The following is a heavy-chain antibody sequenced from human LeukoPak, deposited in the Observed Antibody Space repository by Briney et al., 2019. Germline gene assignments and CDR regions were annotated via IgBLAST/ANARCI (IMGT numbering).Heavy chain of an antibody. J-gene: IGHJ4*02. CDR2: ISYDGSNK. CDR1: GFTFSSYA. CDR3: ARGYYDILTGPPTDY. D-gene: IGHD3-9*01. V-gene: IGHV3-30-3*01. Sequence: PGRSLRLSCAASGFTFSSYAMHWVRQAPGKGLEWVAVISYDGSNKYYADSVKGRFTISRDNSKNTLYLQMNSLRAEDTAVYYCARGYYDILTGPPTDYWGRGTLVTVSS.